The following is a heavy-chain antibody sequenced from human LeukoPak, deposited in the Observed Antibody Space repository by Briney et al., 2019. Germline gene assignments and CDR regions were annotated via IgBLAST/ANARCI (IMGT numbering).Heavy chain of an antibody. CDR3: ARDQVLALREVFWSGKHYYYMDV. V-gene: IGHV3-30*01. CDR2: ISYDGSNK. Sequence: PGGSLRLSCAASGFTFSSYAMHWVRQAPGKGLEWVAVISYDGSNKYYADSVKGRFTISRGNSKNTLYLQMNSLRAEDTAVYYCARDQVLALREVFWSGKHYYYMDVWGKGTTVTVSS. J-gene: IGHJ6*03. CDR1: GFTFSSYA. D-gene: IGHD3-3*01.